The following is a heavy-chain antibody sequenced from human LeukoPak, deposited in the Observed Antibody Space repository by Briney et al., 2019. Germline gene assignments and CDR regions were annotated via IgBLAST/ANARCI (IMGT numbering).Heavy chain of an antibody. Sequence: GGSLRLSCAASGFTFSSYAMHWVRQAPGKGLGWVAVISYDGSNKYYADSVKGRFTISRDNSKNTLYLQMNSLRAEDTAVYYCARDLRGLTGYYLDAFDIWGQGTMVTVSS. CDR3: ARDLRGLTGYYLDAFDI. CDR1: GFTFSSYA. V-gene: IGHV3-30*04. D-gene: IGHD3-9*01. J-gene: IGHJ3*02. CDR2: ISYDGSNK.